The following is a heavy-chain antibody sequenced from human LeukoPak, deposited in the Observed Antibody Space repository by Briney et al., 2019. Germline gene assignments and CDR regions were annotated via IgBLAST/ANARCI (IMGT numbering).Heavy chain of an antibody. CDR1: GYSFTAYY. J-gene: IGHJ4*02. CDR3: ASSVISGSLGVDY. CDR2: INPNSGGT. V-gene: IGHV1-2*02. Sequence: GASVKVSCKASGYSFTAYYMHWVRQAPGQRLEWMGWINPNSGGTNYARKFQGRVTMTRDTSISTGYMELRRLRSDDTAVYYCASSVISGSLGVDYWGQGTLVTVSS. D-gene: IGHD5-12*01.